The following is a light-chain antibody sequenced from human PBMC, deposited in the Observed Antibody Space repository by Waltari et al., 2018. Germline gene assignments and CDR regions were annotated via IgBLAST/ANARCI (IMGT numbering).Light chain of an antibody. CDR1: QSVSCSY. CDR3: QQYGSAPRT. CDR2: GAS. J-gene: IGKJ2*01. Sequence: EIVLTQSPGTLSLSPGERATLPCRASQSVSCSYLSWYQQKPGQAPRLLSYGASSRATGIPDRFSGSESGTDFTLTISRLEPEDIAVYYCQQYGSAPRTFGQGTKLEIK. V-gene: IGKV3-20*01.